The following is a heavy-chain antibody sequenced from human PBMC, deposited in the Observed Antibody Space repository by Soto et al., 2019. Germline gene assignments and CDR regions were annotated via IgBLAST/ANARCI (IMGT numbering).Heavy chain of an antibody. CDR3: VRDHEWAFDI. CDR2: IRSSSSPI. D-gene: IGHD2-8*01. V-gene: IGHV3-48*01. J-gene: IGHJ3*02. Sequence: EVQVVQSGGGLVQPGGSLRLSCAASGFSFSTYSMNWVRQAPGKGLEWVSYIRSSSSPIQYADSVKGRFTISRDNAKNSLFLQTNSLRAEDTAVYYCVRDHEWAFDIWGQGAMVTVSS. CDR1: GFSFSTYS.